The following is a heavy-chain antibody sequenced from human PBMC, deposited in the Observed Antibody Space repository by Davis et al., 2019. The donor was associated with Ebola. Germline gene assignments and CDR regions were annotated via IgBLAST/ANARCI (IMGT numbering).Heavy chain of an antibody. CDR3: VREAAAGFYYFDY. D-gene: IGHD6-13*01. J-gene: IGHJ4*02. V-gene: IGHV3-48*02. CDR1: GGSISDRSSY. CDR2: ISPGNTVI. Sequence: PSETLSLTCTVSGGSISDRSSYWGWIRQPPGKGLEWISYISPGNTVIYYADSVKGRFTISRDSVKNSLYLQMSSLRDDDTAVYYCVREAAAGFYYFDYWGQGVLVTVSS.